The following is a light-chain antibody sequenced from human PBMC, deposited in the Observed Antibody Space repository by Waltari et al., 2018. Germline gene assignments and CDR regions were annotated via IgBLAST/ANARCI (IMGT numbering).Light chain of an antibody. Sequence: DIVMTQSPDSLAVSLGERATINCKSSQTLLYSSNNKNYLAWSQQKQGQPPKLLIYWASARVSGVPDRFSGSGSGTDFTLTISSLQAEDVAVYYCQQYYSTPPTFGQGTRLEIK. CDR3: QQYYSTPPT. V-gene: IGKV4-1*01. CDR1: QTLLYSSNNKNY. CDR2: WAS. J-gene: IGKJ5*01.